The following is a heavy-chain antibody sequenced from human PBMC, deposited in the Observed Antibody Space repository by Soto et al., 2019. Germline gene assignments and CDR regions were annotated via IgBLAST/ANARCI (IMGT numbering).Heavy chain of an antibody. CDR2: IWYDGSNK. Sequence: EGSLRLSCAASGFTFSSYGMHWVRQAPGKGLEWVAVIWYDGSNKYYADSVKGRFTISRDNSKNTLYLQMNSLRAEDTAVYYCAREKSTSSSWYWAPSSCHSYWGQGTLVTSPQ. V-gene: IGHV3-33*01. CDR1: GFTFSSYG. J-gene: IGHJ4*02. CDR3: AREKSTSSSWYWAPSSCHSY. D-gene: IGHD6-13*01.